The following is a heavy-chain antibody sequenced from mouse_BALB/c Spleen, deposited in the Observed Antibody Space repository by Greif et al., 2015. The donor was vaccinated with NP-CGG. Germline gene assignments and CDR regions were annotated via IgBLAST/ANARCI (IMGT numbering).Heavy chain of an antibody. CDR2: ISSGGSYT. CDR1: GFTFSSYA. V-gene: IGHV5-9-3*01. Sequence: DVKLVESGGGLVKPGGSLKLSCAASGFTFSSYAMSWVRQTPEKRLEWVATISSGGSYTYYPDSVKGRFTISRDNAKNTLYLQMSSLRSEDTAMYYCARGVTTGRAMDYWGQGTSVTVSA. J-gene: IGHJ4*01. D-gene: IGHD2-12*01. CDR3: ARGVTTGRAMDY.